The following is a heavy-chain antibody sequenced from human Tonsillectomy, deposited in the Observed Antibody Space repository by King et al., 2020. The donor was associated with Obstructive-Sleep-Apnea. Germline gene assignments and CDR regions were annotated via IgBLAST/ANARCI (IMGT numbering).Heavy chain of an antibody. V-gene: IGHV3-23*04. D-gene: IGHD6-19*01. CDR2: IIGSGVSP. Sequence: VQLVESGGGLVQPGGSLRLSCAASGFPFSSYPMSWVPQAPGKGLEWSSVIIGSGVSPYYADSVKGRFTISRDNSKTTLYLQMNSLRAEDTAVYYCAKDGTVAAKRNYYFDYWGQGTLVTVSS. J-gene: IGHJ4*02. CDR1: GFPFSSYP. CDR3: AKDGTVAAKRNYYFDY.